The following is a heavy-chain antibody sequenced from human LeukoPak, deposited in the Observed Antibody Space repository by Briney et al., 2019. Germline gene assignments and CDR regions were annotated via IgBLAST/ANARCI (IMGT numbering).Heavy chain of an antibody. D-gene: IGHD4-11*01. V-gene: IGHV1-69*05. CDR1: GGTFGSYA. CDR3: ARAVGDYSNYYFDY. J-gene: IGHJ4*02. Sequence: SVKVSCKASGGTFGSYAINWVRQAPGQRLEWMGGIIPIFGTANHPQKFQGRVTITTDESTSTAYMELSSLRSEDTAMYYCARAVGDYSNYYFDYWGQGTLVTVSS. CDR2: IIPIFGTA.